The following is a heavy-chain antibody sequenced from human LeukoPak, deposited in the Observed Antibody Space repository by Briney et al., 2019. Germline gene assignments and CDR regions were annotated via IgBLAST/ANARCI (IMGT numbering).Heavy chain of an antibody. CDR3: ARLGCSGGSCYSGEDYFDY. J-gene: IGHJ4*02. D-gene: IGHD2-15*01. CDR2: IYSGGST. V-gene: IGHV3-53*01. CDR1: GFTVSSNY. Sequence: GGSLRLSCAASGFTVSSNYMSWVRQAPGKGLEWVSVIYSGGSTYYADSVKGRFTISRDNSKNTLYLQMNSLRAEDTAVYYCARLGCSGGSCYSGEDYFDYWGQGTLITVSS.